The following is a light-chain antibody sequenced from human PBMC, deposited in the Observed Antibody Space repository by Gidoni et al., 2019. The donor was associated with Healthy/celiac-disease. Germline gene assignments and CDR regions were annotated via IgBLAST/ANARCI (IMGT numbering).Light chain of an antibody. Sequence: IVLTQSPGTLSLSPGERATLSCRASQSVSSSYLAWYQQKPGQAPRLLIYGASSRATGIPDRFSGSGSGPDFTLTISRLEPEDFAVYYCQQYGSSLWTFGQGTKVEIK. V-gene: IGKV3-20*01. CDR2: GAS. CDR3: QQYGSSLWT. J-gene: IGKJ1*01. CDR1: QSVSSSY.